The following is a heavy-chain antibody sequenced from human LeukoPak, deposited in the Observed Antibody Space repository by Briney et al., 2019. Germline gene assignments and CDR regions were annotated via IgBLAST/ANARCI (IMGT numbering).Heavy chain of an antibody. D-gene: IGHD4-17*01. V-gene: IGHV1-2*02. CDR1: GYTFTGNY. J-gene: IGHJ4*02. Sequence: ASVKVSCKASGYTFTGNYIHWVRQAPGQGLEWMGWINPNGGGTNFAQEFQVRVTVTRDTSISTAYMELSRLRSDDTAVYYCARATVTKGFDYWGQGTLVTVSS. CDR2: INPNGGGT. CDR3: ARATVTKGFDY.